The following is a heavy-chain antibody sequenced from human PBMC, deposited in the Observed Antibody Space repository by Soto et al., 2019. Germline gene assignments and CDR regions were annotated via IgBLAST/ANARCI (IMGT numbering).Heavy chain of an antibody. Sequence: VQLVESGGGLVKPGSSLRLSCAASGFTFTNAWMNWVRQSPGKGLEWVGRIKKISEGGTTNYSTPVKGRFTISRDDSRSTVYLEMNSLKIEDTAVYYCTTEFLGVVPSVTSDNYLGQGTLVTVSS. CDR1: GFTFTNAW. D-gene: IGHD2-21*01. CDR3: TTEFLGVVPSVTSDNY. J-gene: IGHJ1*01. V-gene: IGHV3-15*01. CDR2: IKKISEGGTT.